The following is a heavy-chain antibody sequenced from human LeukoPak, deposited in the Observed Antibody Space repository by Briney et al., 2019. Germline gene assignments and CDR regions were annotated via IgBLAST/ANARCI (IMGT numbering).Heavy chain of an antibody. J-gene: IGHJ4*02. V-gene: IGHV3-7*03. CDR1: GFTFSNYL. CDR2: IKQDASER. Sequence: GGSLRLSCAASGFTFSNYLMTWVRQAPGKGLEWVANIKQDASERNYVDSVRGRFTISRDNSKNTLYLQMNSLRAEDTAVYYCAKELMEWELLSGGYFDYWGQGTLVTVSS. D-gene: IGHD1-26*01. CDR3: AKELMEWELLSGGYFDY.